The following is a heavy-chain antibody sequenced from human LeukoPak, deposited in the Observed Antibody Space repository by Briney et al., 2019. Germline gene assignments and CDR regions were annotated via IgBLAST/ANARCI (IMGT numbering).Heavy chain of an antibody. CDR1: GGSISSYY. J-gene: IGHJ5*02. Sequence: SETLSLTCTVSGGSISSYYWSWIRQPPGKGLEWIGYIYYSGSTNYNPSLKSRVTISVDTSKNQFSLKLSSVAAADTAVYYCARVPEIQLWLQGWFDPWGQGTLVTVSS. V-gene: IGHV4-59*01. CDR2: IYYSGST. CDR3: ARVPEIQLWLQGWFDP. D-gene: IGHD5-18*01.